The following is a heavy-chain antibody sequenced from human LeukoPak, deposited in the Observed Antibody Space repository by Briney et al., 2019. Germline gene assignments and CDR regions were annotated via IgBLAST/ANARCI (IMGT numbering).Heavy chain of an antibody. J-gene: IGHJ4*02. CDR1: GFTFSSYA. CDR3: ARARYCSSTTDY. Sequence: GGSLRLSCAASGFTFSSYAMHWVRQAPGKGLEWVAVISYDGSNKYYADSVKGRFTISRDNSKNTLYLQMNSLRAEDTAVYYCARARYCSSTTDYWGQGTLVTVSS. D-gene: IGHD2-2*01. CDR2: ISYDGSNK. V-gene: IGHV3-30-3*01.